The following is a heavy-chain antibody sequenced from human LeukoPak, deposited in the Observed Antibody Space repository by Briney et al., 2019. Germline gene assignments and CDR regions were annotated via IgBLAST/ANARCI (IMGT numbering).Heavy chain of an antibody. J-gene: IGHJ5*02. V-gene: IGHV4-39*01. CDR1: GGSISSSSYY. D-gene: IGHD3-10*01. Sequence: SETLSLTCTVSGGSISSSSYYWGWIRQPPGKGLEWIGSIYYSGSTYYNPSLKSRVTISVDTSKNQFSLKLSSVTAADTAVYYCAGQGRGAAPEYNWFDPWGQGTLVTVSS. CDR2: IYYSGST. CDR3: AGQGRGAAPEYNWFDP.